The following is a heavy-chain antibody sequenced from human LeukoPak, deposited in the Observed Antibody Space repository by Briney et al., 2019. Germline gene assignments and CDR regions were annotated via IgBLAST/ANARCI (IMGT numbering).Heavy chain of an antibody. D-gene: IGHD3-22*01. J-gene: IGHJ4*02. V-gene: IGHV3-48*01. CDR3: AKSPNYYDSSGYYPYY. CDR2: ISSSSSAI. CDR1: GFTFSSYS. Sequence: GGSLRLSCAASGFTFSSYSMNWVRQAPGKGLEWVSYISSSSSAIYYTDSVKGRFTISRDNAKNSLYLQMNSLRAEDTAVYYCAKSPNYYDSSGYYPYYWGQGTLVTVSS.